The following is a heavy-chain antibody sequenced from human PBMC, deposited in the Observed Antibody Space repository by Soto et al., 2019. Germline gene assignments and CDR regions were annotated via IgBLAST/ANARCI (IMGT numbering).Heavy chain of an antibody. D-gene: IGHD3-16*01. Sequence: PSQTLSLTCAISGESVSTNSATWDWIRQSPSRGLEWLGRTYYRSKWYNDYAVSVKSRITINPDTSKNQFSLQLNSVTPEDTAVYYCVRGNWDFYYGMDVWGQGTTVTVSS. CDR1: GESVSTNSAT. CDR3: VRGNWDFYYGMDV. J-gene: IGHJ6*02. V-gene: IGHV6-1*01. CDR2: TYYRSKWYN.